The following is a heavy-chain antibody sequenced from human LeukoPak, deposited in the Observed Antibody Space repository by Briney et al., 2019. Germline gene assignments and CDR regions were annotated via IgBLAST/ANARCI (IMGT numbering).Heavy chain of an antibody. CDR3: AKGAMITFGGVIVNFFDY. Sequence: GRSLRLSCAASGFTFSSYGMHWVRQAPGKGLEWVAVISYDGSNKYYADSVKGRFTISRDNSKNTLYLQMNSLRAEDTAVYYCAKGAMITFGGVIVNFFDYWGQGTLVTVSS. CDR1: GFTFSSYG. D-gene: IGHD3-16*02. CDR2: ISYDGSNK. V-gene: IGHV3-30*18. J-gene: IGHJ4*02.